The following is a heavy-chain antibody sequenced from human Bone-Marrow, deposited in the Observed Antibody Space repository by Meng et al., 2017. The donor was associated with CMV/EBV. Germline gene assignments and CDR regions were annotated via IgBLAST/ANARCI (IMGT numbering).Heavy chain of an antibody. V-gene: IGHV1-46*01. J-gene: IGHJ6*02. Sequence: ASVKVSCKASGYIFTSYYMHWVRQAPGQGLEWMGIINPSGGSTSYAQKFQGRVTMTRDTSTSTVYMELSSLRSEDTAVYYCAREYQLLSWSYYGMDVWGQGTTVTVSS. CDR1: GYIFTSYY. CDR3: AREYQLLSWSYYGMDV. CDR2: INPSGGST. D-gene: IGHD2-2*01.